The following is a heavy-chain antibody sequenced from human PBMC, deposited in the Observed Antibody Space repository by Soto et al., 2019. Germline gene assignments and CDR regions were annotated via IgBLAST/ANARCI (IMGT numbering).Heavy chain of an antibody. J-gene: IGHJ6*03. CDR2: IYPGDSDT. D-gene: IGHD2-2*02. V-gene: IGHV5-51*01. Sequence: PGGSLKISCKGSGYSFTSYWIGWVRQMPGKGLEWMGIIYPGDSDTRYSPSFQGQVTISADKSISTAYLQWSSLKASDTAMYYCARIQGYCSSTSCYTHYYYYMDVWGKGTTVTVSS. CDR3: ARIQGYCSSTSCYTHYYYYMDV. CDR1: GYSFTSYW.